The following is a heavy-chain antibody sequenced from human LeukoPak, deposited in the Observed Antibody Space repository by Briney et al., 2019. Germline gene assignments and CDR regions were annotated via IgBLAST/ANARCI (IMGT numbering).Heavy chain of an antibody. D-gene: IGHD3-10*01. CDR3: ARTTMVRGTSYMDV. V-gene: IGHV4-4*07. Sequence: SETLSLTCTVSGGSISSYYWSWIRQPAGKGLEWIGRIYSSGSTTYNPSLKSRVTMSVDTSKNQFSLKVTSVTAADTAVYYCARTTMVRGTSYMDVWGKGTTVTISS. CDR2: IYSSGST. CDR1: GGSISSYY. J-gene: IGHJ6*03.